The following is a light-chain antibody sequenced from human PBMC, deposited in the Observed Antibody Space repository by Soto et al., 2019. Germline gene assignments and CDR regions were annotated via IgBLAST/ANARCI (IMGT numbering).Light chain of an antibody. V-gene: IGKV1-39*01. CDR2: KAS. J-gene: IGKJ1*01. CDR1: QSISNH. Sequence: DIQMTQSPSSLSASVEGRVIITCRASQSISNHLNWYQQKSGKGPKLLIYKASNLQTGVPSRFSGSGYGTEFTLTISSLQPDDVATYYCQQYSDHWTFGQGTKVDIK. CDR3: QQYSDHWT.